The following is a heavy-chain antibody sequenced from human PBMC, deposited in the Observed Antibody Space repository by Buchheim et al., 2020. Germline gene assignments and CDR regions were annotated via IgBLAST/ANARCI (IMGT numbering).Heavy chain of an antibody. CDR3: ARVLGYCSGGSCYWVFDY. V-gene: IGHV4-59*01. CDR1: GGSISSYY. CDR2: IYYSGST. Sequence: QVQLQESGPGLVKPSETLSLTCTVSGGSISSYYWSWIRQPPGKGLEWIGYIYYSGSTNYHPSLKSRVTISVDPSKNQFSLKLSSVTAADTAVYYCARVLGYCSGGSCYWVFDYWGQGTL. D-gene: IGHD2-15*01. J-gene: IGHJ4*02.